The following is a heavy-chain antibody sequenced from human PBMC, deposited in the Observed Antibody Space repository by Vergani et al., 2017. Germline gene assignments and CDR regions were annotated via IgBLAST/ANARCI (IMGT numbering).Heavy chain of an antibody. CDR3: ARAPHPLSRGGDAFDI. V-gene: IGHV3-33*01. Sequence: QVQLVESGGGVVQHGRSLRLSCAASGFTFSSYGMHWVRQAPGKGLEWVAVIWYDGSNKYYADSVKGRFTISRDNSKNALYLQMNSLRAEDTAVYYCARAPHPLSRGGDAFDIWGQGTMVTVSS. D-gene: IGHD2-15*01. CDR2: IWYDGSNK. J-gene: IGHJ3*02. CDR1: GFTFSSYG.